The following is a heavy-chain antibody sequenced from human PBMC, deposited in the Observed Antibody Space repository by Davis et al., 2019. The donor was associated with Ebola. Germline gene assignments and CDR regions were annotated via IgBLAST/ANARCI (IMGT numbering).Heavy chain of an antibody. CDR1: GGTFRRSA. D-gene: IGHD2-15*01. CDR2: IIPFFGSA. J-gene: IGHJ6*02. V-gene: IGHV1-69*13. CDR3: ARLTISATATQQYYNYEMDV. Sequence: SVKVSCKASGGTFRRSAISWVRQAPGQGLEWMGAIIPFFGSANYAQKFQDRVTITADESTSTSYMELSSLRSEDTAVFYCARLTISATATQQYYNYEMDVWGQGTTVTVSS.